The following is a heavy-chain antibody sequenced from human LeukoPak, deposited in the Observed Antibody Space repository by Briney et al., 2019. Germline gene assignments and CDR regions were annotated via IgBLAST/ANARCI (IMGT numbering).Heavy chain of an antibody. V-gene: IGHV4-34*01. CDR1: GGSFSGYY. J-gene: IGHJ6*03. CDR2: INHSGST. CDR3: ARGRGGYALYYYYYYMDV. D-gene: IGHD5-12*01. Sequence: PSETLSLTCAVYGGSFSGYYWSWLRQPPGKGLEWIGEINHSGSTNYNPSLKSRVTISVDTSKNQFSLKLSSVTAADTAVYYCARGRGGYALYYYYYYMDVWGKGTTVTVSS.